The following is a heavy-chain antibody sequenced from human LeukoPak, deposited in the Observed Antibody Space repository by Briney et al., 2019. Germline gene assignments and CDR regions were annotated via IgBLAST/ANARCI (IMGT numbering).Heavy chain of an antibody. CDR2: TYYRSKWYN. D-gene: IGHD2-15*01. J-gene: IGHJ4*02. CDR3: ARDQEEDCSGGSCYHYFDY. CDR1: GDSVSSNSAA. V-gene: IGHV6-1*01. Sequence: SQTLSLTCAISGDSVSSNSAAWNWIRQSPSRGLEWLGRTYYRSKWYNDYAVSVKSRITINPDTSKNQFSLQLNSVTPEDTAVYYCARDQEEDCSGGSCYHYFDYWGQGTLVTVSS.